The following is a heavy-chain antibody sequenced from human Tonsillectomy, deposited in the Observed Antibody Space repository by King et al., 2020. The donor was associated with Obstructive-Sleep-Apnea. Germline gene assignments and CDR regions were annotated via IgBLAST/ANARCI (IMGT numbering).Heavy chain of an antibody. CDR1: GFTFSSYA. Sequence: VQLVESGGGVVQPGRSLRLSCAASGFTFSSYAMHWVRQAPGKGLELVAVISYDGSNKYYADSVKGRFTISRDNSKNTLYLQMNSLRAEDTAVYYCARVTAAGTDDYWGQGTLVTVSS. CDR3: ARVTAAGTDDY. V-gene: IGHV3-30*04. J-gene: IGHJ4*02. CDR2: ISYDGSNK. D-gene: IGHD6-13*01.